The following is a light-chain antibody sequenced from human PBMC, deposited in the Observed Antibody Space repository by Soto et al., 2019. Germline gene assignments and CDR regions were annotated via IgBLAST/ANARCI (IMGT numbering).Light chain of an antibody. V-gene: IGLV2-14*03. CDR3: SSYTTLGTLV. CDR1: SSDVGSYNY. J-gene: IGLJ1*01. Sequence: QSALTQSASVSGSPGQSIIISCTGTSSDVGSYNYVSWYQHHPGKAPKFMIYDVSNRPSGVSNLFSCSTSGNTASLTISGLQAEEEADYYCSSYTTLGTLVFGSGTKVTFL. CDR2: DVS.